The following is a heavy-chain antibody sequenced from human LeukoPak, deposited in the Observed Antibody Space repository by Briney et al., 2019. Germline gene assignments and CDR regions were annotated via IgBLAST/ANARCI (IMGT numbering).Heavy chain of an antibody. D-gene: IGHD1-1*01. CDR3: ARNEDY. V-gene: IGHV1-3*01. J-gene: IGHJ4*02. Sequence: ASVKVSCKASGNTFTKYSIHWVRQAPGQGLEWMGWIDDGDGNTKYSEKFQGRVSITRDTSASTVYMELNSLRSEDTAVYYCARNEDYWGQGTLVTVSS. CDR2: IDDGDGNT. CDR1: GNTFTKYS.